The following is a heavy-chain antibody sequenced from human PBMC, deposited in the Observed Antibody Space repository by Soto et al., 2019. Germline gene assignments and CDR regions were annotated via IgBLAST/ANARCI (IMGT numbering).Heavy chain of an antibody. CDR1: GYTFTTYG. CDR2: ISPYNGDT. Sequence: QVQVVQSGAELKKPGASVKVSCKSSGYTFTTYGISWVRQVPGQGLEWMGWISPYNGDTKYAQRLQCRVTMTTDTSTSTGYMDLRSLTSDDTAVDYCATTRNYGSDRPLDYWGQGTLVTVSS. D-gene: IGHD3-10*01. J-gene: IGHJ4*02. V-gene: IGHV1-18*04. CDR3: ATTRNYGSDRPLDY.